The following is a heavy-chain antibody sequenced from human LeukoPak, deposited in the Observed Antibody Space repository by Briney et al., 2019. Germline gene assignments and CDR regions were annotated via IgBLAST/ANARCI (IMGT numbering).Heavy chain of an antibody. J-gene: IGHJ6*03. CDR2: ISSSSSYI. D-gene: IGHD3-10*01. Sequence: GGSLRLSCAASGFTFDDYTMHWVRQAPGKGVEWVSSISSSSSYIYYADSVKGRFTVSRDNSKNTLYLQMNSLRAEDTAVYYCAKTYLRGSGSYYTYYYYYMDVWGKGTTVTISS. CDR1: GFTFDDYT. CDR3: AKTYLRGSGSYYTYYYYYMDV. V-gene: IGHV3-21*01.